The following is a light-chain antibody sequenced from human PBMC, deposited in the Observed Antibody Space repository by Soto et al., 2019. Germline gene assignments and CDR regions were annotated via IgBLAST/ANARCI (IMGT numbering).Light chain of an antibody. J-gene: IGKJ1*01. CDR2: CAS. CDR3: HQYYHWPPWT. CDR1: QSVSIN. Sequence: EVVMTQSPATLSVSPGERATLSCRASQSVSINLAWYQQKPGQAPRLLIFCASTRATGIPARFSGSGSGTEFALPISSLQSEDFAVYYCHQYYHWPPWTFGQGTKVEIK. V-gene: IGKV3-15*01.